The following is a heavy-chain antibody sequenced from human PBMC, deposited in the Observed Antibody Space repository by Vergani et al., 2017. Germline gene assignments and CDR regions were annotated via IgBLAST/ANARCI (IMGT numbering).Heavy chain of an antibody. Sequence: QVQLQESGPGLVKPSETLSLTCTVSGGSISSYYWSWIRQPPGKGLEWIGYIYYSGSTNYNPSLKSRVTISVDTSKNQFTLKLSSVTAADTAVYYFARNPYCGSDCYSDAFDIWGQGTMVTVSS. D-gene: IGHD2-21*02. J-gene: IGHJ3*02. CDR1: GGSISSYY. CDR3: ARNPYCGSDCYSDAFDI. V-gene: IGHV4-59*01. CDR2: IYYSGST.